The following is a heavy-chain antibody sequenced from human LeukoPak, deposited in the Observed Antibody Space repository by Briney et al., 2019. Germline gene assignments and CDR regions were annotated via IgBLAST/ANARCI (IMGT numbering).Heavy chain of an antibody. J-gene: IGHJ4*02. V-gene: IGHV1-69*13. CDR1: GGTFSSYA. D-gene: IGHD3-3*02. Sequence: ASVKVSCKASGGTFSSYAISWVRQAPGQGPEWMGGIIPIFGTANYAQKFQGRVTITADESTSTAYMELSSLRSEDTAVYYCARDPIFGVADSDYWGQGTLVTVSS. CDR3: ARDPIFGVADSDY. CDR2: IIPIFGTA.